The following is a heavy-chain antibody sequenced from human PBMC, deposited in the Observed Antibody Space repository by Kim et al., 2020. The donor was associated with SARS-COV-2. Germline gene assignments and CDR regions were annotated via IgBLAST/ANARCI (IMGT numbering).Heavy chain of an antibody. Sequence: ASVKVSCKASGYTFTSYYIHWVRQAPGQGLEWMGIINPSGGSTSYAQKFQGRVTMTRDTSTSTIYMELSRLRSEDTAVYYCARASSGWYFGGIDIGWYFDLWGRGTLVTVSS. CDR1: GYTFTSYY. CDR2: INPSGGST. D-gene: IGHD6-19*01. J-gene: IGHJ2*01. CDR3: ARASSGWYFGGIDIGWYFDL. V-gene: IGHV1-46*01.